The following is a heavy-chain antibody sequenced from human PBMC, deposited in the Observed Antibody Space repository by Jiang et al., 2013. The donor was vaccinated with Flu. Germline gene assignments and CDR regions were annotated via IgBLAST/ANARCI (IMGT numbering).Heavy chain of an antibody. CDR2: VYYTGST. V-gene: IGHV4-59*11. D-gene: IGHD6-19*01. J-gene: IGHJ6*02. CDR3: ARAVAGYYYRMDV. Sequence: GSGLVKPSETVSLTCTVSGASISSHYWSWIRQPPGKGLEWIGYVYYTGSTNYNPSLKSRVTMSVDTSKNQFSLRLRSVTAADTAVYYCARAVAGYYYRMDVWGQGTTVTVSS. CDR1: GASISSHY.